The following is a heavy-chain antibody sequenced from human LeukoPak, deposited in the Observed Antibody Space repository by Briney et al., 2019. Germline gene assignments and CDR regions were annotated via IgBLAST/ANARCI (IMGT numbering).Heavy chain of an antibody. CDR1: GYTFTSYG. Sequence: GASVKVSCKASGYTFTSYGISWVRQAPGQGLEWMGWISAYNGNTNYAQKLQGRVTMTTDTSTSTAYMELRSLRSDDTAVYYCAREGIVGATGVVWVDYWGQGTLVTVSS. CDR2: ISAYNGNT. J-gene: IGHJ4*02. CDR3: AREGIVGATGVVWVDY. V-gene: IGHV1-18*01. D-gene: IGHD1-26*01.